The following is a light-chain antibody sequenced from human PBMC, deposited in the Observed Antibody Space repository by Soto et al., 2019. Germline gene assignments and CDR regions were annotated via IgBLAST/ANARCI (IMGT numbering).Light chain of an antibody. CDR1: QSVISSY. Sequence: EIVLMQSLGTLSLSPGERATLSCMASQSVISSYLAWYQQKPGQAPRLLIYSASIRATGIPDRFSGSASRTDYTLTISRLEPEDFAAYYCQQYGSSAYTFGQRTKPDIK. J-gene: IGKJ2*01. CDR3: QQYGSSAYT. V-gene: IGKV3-20*01. CDR2: SAS.